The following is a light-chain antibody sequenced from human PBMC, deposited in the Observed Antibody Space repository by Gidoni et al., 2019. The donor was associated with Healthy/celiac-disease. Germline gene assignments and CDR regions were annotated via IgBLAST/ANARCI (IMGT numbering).Light chain of an antibody. CDR2: WAS. Sequence: DIVMTQSPASLAVSLGERATINCRSSQSLLYSSNNKNYLAWYQQRPGQPPKLLIYWASTRKSGVPDRFSGGGSGTDFTLTISSLQAEDVAVYYCQQYYSPPWTFGQGTKVEIK. J-gene: IGKJ1*01. V-gene: IGKV4-1*01. CDR1: QSLLYSSNNKNY. CDR3: QQYYSPPWT.